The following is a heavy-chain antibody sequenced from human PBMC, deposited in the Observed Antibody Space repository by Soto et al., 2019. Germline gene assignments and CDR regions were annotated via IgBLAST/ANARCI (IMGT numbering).Heavy chain of an antibody. V-gene: IGHV4-4*02. CDR3: AISIPAAPNWFDP. D-gene: IGHD2-2*01. CDR1: GGSISSGTW. Sequence: QVQLQESGPRLVKPSGTLSLTCAVSGGSISSGTWWSWVRQSPGRGLEWIGEIYHSGSPNYNPSPKSRLTMSVDKSKNPFSLSLPSVTAADSALYYCAISIPAAPNWFDPWGQGALVTVSS. J-gene: IGHJ5*02. CDR2: IYHSGSP.